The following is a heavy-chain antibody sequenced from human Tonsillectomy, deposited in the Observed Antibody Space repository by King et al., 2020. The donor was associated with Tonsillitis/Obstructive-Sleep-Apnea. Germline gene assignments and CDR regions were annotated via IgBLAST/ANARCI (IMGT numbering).Heavy chain of an antibody. V-gene: IGHV3-11*05. J-gene: IGHJ4*02. CDR2: ISSSSSYT. D-gene: IGHD3-16*01. CDR1: GFTFSDYY. Sequence: VQLVESGGGLVKPGGSLRLSCAASGFTFSDYYMSWIRQAPGKGLEWVSDISSSSSYTNYADSVKGRFTISRDNAKNSLYLQMNSLRAEDTAVYYCAREAINPGGAGDRSRNFDYWGQGTLVTVSS. CDR3: AREAINPGGAGDRSRNFDY.